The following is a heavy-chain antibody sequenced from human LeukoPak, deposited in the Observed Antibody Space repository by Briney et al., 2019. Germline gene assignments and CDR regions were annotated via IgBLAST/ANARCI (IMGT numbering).Heavy chain of an antibody. CDR3: ARDFGIAWAQYYFDY. Sequence: GGSLRLSCAASGFTFSSHPMHWVRQAPGKGLEWVAVISFDGSRKYYADSMTGRFTISRDNSKNTLYLQMDSLRTDDTAMYYCARDFGIAWAQYYFDYWGQGTLVTVSS. CDR1: GFTFSSHP. V-gene: IGHV3-30*04. J-gene: IGHJ4*02. CDR2: ISFDGSRK. D-gene: IGHD3-10*01.